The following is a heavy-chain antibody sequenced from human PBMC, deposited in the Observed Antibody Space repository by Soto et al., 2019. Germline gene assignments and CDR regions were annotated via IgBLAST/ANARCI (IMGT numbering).Heavy chain of an antibody. CDR1: GFTFDDYA. CDR2: INWNSGRI. V-gene: IGHV3-9*01. J-gene: IGHJ6*02. D-gene: IGHD3-10*01. Sequence: GGSLRLFCAASGFTFDDYAMHWVRQAPGKGLEWVSGINWNSGRINYGDSVKGRFTISRDNAKTSLYLQMNSLRVEDTALYYCAKDRGSGSYAANYQYYGLDVWGQGITVTVSS. CDR3: AKDRGSGSYAANYQYYGLDV.